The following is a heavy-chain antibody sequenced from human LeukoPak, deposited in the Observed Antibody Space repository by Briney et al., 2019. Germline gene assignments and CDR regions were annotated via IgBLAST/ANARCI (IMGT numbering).Heavy chain of an antibody. CDR1: GDSVSSNSAA. V-gene: IGHV6-1*01. CDR3: ARGEGRGGSVAGLTLAY. J-gene: IGHJ4*02. D-gene: IGHD6-19*01. Sequence: SQTLSLTCAISGDSVSSNSAAWNWIRQSPSRGLEWLGRTYYRSKWYNDYGVSVKSRITINPDTSKNQFSLQLNSVTPEDTAVYYCARGEGRGGSVAGLTLAYWGQGTLVTVSS. CDR2: TYYRSKWYN.